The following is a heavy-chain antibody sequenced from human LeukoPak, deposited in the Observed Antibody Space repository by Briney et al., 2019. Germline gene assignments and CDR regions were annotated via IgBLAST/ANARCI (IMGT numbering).Heavy chain of an antibody. CDR2: INDSGTT. Sequence: SETLSLTCAVYGGAFSGYYWTWLRQPSGQGLEWIGEINDSGTTKYNPSLKSRVTISVDTSKNQVSLKLSSVTAADTAVYYCARAPGWVAELRNWGQGTPVTVSS. CDR3: ARAPGWVAELRN. D-gene: IGHD1-26*01. J-gene: IGHJ4*02. V-gene: IGHV4-34*01. CDR1: GGAFSGYY.